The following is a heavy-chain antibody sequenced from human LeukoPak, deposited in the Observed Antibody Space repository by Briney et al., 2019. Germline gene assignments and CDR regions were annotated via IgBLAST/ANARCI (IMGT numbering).Heavy chain of an antibody. Sequence: ASVKVSCKASGYTFTSYDFNWVRQATGQGLEWMGWMSPNSGNTGYAQKFQGRVTVTRNTSMSTAYMELSSLSSEDTAVYYCARGPPNWGYDYWGQGTLVTVSS. CDR3: ARGPPNWGYDY. CDR2: MSPNSGNT. J-gene: IGHJ4*02. V-gene: IGHV1-8*01. D-gene: IGHD7-27*01. CDR1: GYTFTSYD.